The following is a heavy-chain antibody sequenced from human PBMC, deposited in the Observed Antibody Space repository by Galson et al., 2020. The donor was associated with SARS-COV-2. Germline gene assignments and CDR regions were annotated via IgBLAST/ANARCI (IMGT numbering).Heavy chain of an antibody. J-gene: IGHJ4*02. V-gene: IGHV3-7*01. CDR1: GFSLKNYW. D-gene: IGHD3-16*01. CDR3: ARNQERDNTRWFGGTDF. CDR2: IKQDGSQK. Sequence: GESLKISCAAYGFSLKNYWMTWLRQTPRKGLEWVANIKQDGSQKYYVDSVRGRFTIYRDNAKNLVYLQMNSLRVEDTAMYYCARNQERDNTRWFGGTDFWGQGTLVTVPA.